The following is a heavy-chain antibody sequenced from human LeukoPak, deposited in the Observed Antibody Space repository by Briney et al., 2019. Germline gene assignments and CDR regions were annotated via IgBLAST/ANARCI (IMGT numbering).Heavy chain of an antibody. Sequence: KSSETLSLTSAVYGGSSSNYYWNWIRQSPGKGLEWIGEINQSGSTKYNPSLKSRVTISGDTSKNQFSLRLNSVTAADTAVYFCARAYRAHQTFHSYHYFDYWGQGTLVTVSS. CDR3: ARAYRAHQTFHSYHYFDY. CDR1: GGSSSNYY. D-gene: IGHD5-18*01. V-gene: IGHV4-34*01. CDR2: INQSGST. J-gene: IGHJ4*02.